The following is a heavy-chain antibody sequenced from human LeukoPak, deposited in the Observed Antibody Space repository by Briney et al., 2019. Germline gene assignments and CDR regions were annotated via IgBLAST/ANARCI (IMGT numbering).Heavy chain of an antibody. CDR3: ASLKNSYDSSGYLVTDAFDI. V-gene: IGHV1-18*01. CDR2: ISAYNGNT. J-gene: IGHJ3*02. D-gene: IGHD3-22*01. Sequence: ASVKVSCKASGGTFSSNGISWVRQAPGQGLEWMGWISAYNGNTNYEQKLQGRVTMTTDTSTSTAYMELRSLRSDDTAVYYCASLKNSYDSSGYLVTDAFDIWGQGTMVTVSS. CDR1: GGTFSSNG.